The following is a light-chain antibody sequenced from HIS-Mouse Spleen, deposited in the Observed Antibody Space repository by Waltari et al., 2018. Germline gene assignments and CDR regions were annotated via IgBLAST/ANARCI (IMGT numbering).Light chain of an antibody. Sequence: SYELTQPPSVSVSPGQTPRITCSGDALPKKYAYWSQQKSGQAPGLVIYEDSKPHSGILERFSGSSSGTMATLTISGAQVEDEADYYCYSTDSSGNHRVFGGGTKLTVL. J-gene: IGLJ2*01. CDR1: ALPKKY. CDR3: YSTDSSGNHRV. V-gene: IGLV3-10*01. CDR2: EDS.